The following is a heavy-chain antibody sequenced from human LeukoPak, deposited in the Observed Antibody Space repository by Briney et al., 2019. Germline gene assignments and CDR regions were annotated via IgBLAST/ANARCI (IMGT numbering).Heavy chain of an antibody. CDR1: GLTVTNAW. CDR2: IASKTDGGAT. CDR3: TTGIRGD. D-gene: IGHD3-10*01. Sequence: PGGSLRLSCSASGLTVTNAWMNWVRQAPGEGLDWVGRIASKTDGGATDYAAPVKGRFTISRDDSENTLNLQMNSLKTEDTAVYYCTTGIRGDWGQGTLVTVSS. J-gene: IGHJ4*02. V-gene: IGHV3-15*07.